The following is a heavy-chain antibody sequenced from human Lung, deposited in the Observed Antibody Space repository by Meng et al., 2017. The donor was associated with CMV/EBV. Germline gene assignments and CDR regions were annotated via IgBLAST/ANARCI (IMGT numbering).Heavy chain of an antibody. Sequence: SXXVSXXASGGTFSSYAISWVRQAPGQGLEWMGGIIPIFGTANYAQKFQGRVTITTDESTSTAYMELSSLRSEDTAVYYCARTPGDCSSTSCLGGYYYGMDVWXQGTXVTVAS. J-gene: IGHJ6*02. V-gene: IGHV1-69*05. CDR3: ARTPGDCSSTSCLGGYYYGMDV. CDR1: GGTFSSYA. CDR2: IIPIFGTA. D-gene: IGHD2-2*01.